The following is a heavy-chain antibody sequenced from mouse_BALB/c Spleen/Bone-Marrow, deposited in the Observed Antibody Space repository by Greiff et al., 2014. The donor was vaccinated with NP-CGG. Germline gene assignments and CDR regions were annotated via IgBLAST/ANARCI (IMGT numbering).Heavy chain of an antibody. CDR2: IYPGDGST. Sequence: QVQLQQSGPELVKPGALVKISCKASGYTFTSYDINWVKQRPGQGLEWIGWIYPGDGSTKYNEKFKGKATLTAANSSSTAYMQXXXXXSEXSAVYFCARRANYWYFDVWGAGTTVTVSS. D-gene: IGHD3-3*01. J-gene: IGHJ1*01. V-gene: IGHV1S56*01. CDR3: ARRANYWYFDV. CDR1: GYTFTSYD.